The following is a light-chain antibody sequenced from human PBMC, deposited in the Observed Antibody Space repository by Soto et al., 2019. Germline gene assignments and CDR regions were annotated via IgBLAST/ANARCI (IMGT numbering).Light chain of an antibody. CDR1: SSDVGGYNY. J-gene: IGLJ1*01. CDR2: EVR. V-gene: IGLV2-14*01. Sequence: QSALAQPASVSGSPGQSITISCTGTSSDVGGYNYVSWYQQHPGKAPKLMIYEVRNRPSGVSNRFSGYKSGNTASLTISGLQAEDEGDYFCSSYGSTSTRYVFGTGTKVTVL. CDR3: SSYGSTSTRYV.